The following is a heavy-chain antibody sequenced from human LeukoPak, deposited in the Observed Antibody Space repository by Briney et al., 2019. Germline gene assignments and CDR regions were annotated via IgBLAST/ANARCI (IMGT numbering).Heavy chain of an antibody. V-gene: IGHV4-59*01. CDR2: IYYSGST. Sequence: SETLSLTCTVSGGSISSYYWSWIRQPPGKGLEWIGYIYYSGSTNYNPSLKSRVTISVDTSKNQFSLKLSSVTAADTAVYYCARVGNRRMDDFRSGYPYYFDYWGQGTLVTVSS. J-gene: IGHJ4*02. CDR1: GGSISSYY. CDR3: ARVGNRRMDDFRSGYPYYFDY. D-gene: IGHD3-3*01.